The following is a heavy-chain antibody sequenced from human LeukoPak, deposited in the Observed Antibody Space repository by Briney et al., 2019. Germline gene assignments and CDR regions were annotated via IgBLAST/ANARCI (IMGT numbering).Heavy chain of an antibody. CDR1: GFTFSSYW. V-gene: IGHV3-7*01. J-gene: IGHJ4*02. Sequence: SGGSLRLSCAASGFTFSSYWMSWVRQAPGKGLEWVANIKQDGSEKYYVDSVKGRFTISRDNAKNSLYLQMNGLRAEDTAVYYCARRDYGDYVWYFDYWGQGTLVTVSS. D-gene: IGHD4-17*01. CDR3: ARRDYGDYVWYFDY. CDR2: IKQDGSEK.